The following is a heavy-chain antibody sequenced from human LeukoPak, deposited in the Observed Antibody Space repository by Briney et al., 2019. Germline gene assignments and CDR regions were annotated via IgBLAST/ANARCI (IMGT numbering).Heavy chain of an antibody. J-gene: IGHJ4*02. V-gene: IGHV3-30*03. CDR3: ASPSGTYYNDYFDY. Sequence: GRSLRLSCAASGFTFSSYGMHWVRQAPGKGLEWVAVISYDGSNKYYADSVKGRFTISRDNSKNTLYLQMNSLRTEDTALYYCASPSGTYYNDYFDYWGQGTLVTVSS. CDR2: ISYDGSNK. D-gene: IGHD3-10*01. CDR1: GFTFSSYG.